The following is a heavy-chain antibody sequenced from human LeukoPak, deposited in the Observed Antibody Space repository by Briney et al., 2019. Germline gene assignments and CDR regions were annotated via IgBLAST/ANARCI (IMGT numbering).Heavy chain of an antibody. CDR1: GGTFSSYA. Sequence: SVKVSCKASGGTFSSYAISWVRQAPGQGLEWMGRIIPILGIANYAQKFQGRVTITADKSTSTAYMELSSLRSEDTAVYYCATGGVSIAVATEVGYFDYWGQGTLVTVSS. J-gene: IGHJ4*02. D-gene: IGHD6-19*01. CDR2: IIPILGIA. CDR3: ATGGVSIAVATEVGYFDY. V-gene: IGHV1-69*04.